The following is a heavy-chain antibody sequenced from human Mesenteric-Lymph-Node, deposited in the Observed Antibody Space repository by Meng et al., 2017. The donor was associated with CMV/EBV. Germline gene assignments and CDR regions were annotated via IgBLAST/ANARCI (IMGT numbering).Heavy chain of an antibody. CDR2: IASKTEGGTT. D-gene: IGHD2-2*03. CDR3: IGLFLGY. Sequence: LRRSWSGTGLTWNTDGMAWTRQATREGVEWIGHIASKTEGGTTNYAAPAKGRFTISRDDSRNTLYLQMNSLKTEDTAVYYCIGLFLGYWGQGTLVTVSS. V-gene: IGHV3-15*04. CDR1: GLTWNTDG. J-gene: IGHJ4*02.